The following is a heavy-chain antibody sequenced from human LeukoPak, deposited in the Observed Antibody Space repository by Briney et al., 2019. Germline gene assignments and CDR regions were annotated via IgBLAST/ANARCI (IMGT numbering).Heavy chain of an antibody. D-gene: IGHD3-9*01. CDR2: IVPIFGAA. CDR1: GGTFSSYA. V-gene: IGHV1-69*13. Sequence: SVKVSCKASGGTFSSYAISWVRQAPGQGLEWMGGIVPIFGAANYAQKFQGRVTITADESTSTAYMELSSLRSEDTAVYYCARSEYDILTGYYLLPFDYWGQGTLVTVSS. J-gene: IGHJ4*02. CDR3: ARSEYDILTGYYLLPFDY.